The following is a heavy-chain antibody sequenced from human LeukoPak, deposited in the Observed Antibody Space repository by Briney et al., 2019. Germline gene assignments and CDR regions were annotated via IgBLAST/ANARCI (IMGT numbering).Heavy chain of an antibody. CDR3: AKRPPFDY. D-gene: IGHD1-14*01. Sequence: PGGSLRLSCAASGFTFNTYAMSWVRQAPGKGLEWVSAISDSGGRTYYADSVKGRFTVSRDNSKNTLHLQLNSLRAEDTAVYYCAKRPPFDYWGQGTLVTVSS. CDR2: ISDSGGRT. V-gene: IGHV3-23*01. CDR1: GFTFNTYA. J-gene: IGHJ4*02.